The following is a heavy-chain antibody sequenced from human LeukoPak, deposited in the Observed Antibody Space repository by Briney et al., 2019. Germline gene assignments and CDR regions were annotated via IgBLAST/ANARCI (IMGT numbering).Heavy chain of an antibody. CDR3: ARTRRHYGDFFDY. CDR1: GFTVSSSF. V-gene: IGHV3-66*01. J-gene: IGHJ4*02. Sequence: GGSLRLSCAASGFTVSSSFMTWVRQAPGKGLEWVSVIYSGGSTYYADSVKGRFTISRDNSKNTLYLQMNSLRAEDTAVYYCARTRRHYGDFFDYWGQGTLVTVSS. D-gene: IGHD4-17*01. CDR2: IYSGGST.